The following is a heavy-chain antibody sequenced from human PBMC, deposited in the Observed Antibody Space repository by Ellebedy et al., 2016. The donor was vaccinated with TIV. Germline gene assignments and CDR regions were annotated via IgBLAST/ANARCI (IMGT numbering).Heavy chain of an antibody. Sequence: AASVKVSCKASGYTFTSYYMHWVRQAPGQGLEWMGIINPSGGSTSYAQKFQGRVTMTRDTSTSTVYMELSSLRSEDTAVYYCARSITMVRGDNWFDPWGQGTLVTVSS. CDR3: ARSITMVRGDNWFDP. D-gene: IGHD3-10*01. J-gene: IGHJ5*02. CDR2: INPSGGST. CDR1: GYTFTSYY. V-gene: IGHV1-46*01.